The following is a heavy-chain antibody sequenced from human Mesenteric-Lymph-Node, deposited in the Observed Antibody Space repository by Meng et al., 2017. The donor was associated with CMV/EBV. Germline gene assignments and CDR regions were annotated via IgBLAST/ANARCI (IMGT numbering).Heavy chain of an antibody. V-gene: IGHV4-34*01. CDR1: GRSISGYY. J-gene: IGHJ2*01. Sequence: DYGRSISGYYWGLIRQPPAKGLDWIGEINHSGSNNYSPSLKRQVTISVDTTKNQFSLKLSSVTAADTAVYYCARRKVATRNWYFDLWGRGTLVTVSS. CDR3: ARRKVATRNWYFDL. CDR2: INHSGSN. D-gene: IGHD5-12*01.